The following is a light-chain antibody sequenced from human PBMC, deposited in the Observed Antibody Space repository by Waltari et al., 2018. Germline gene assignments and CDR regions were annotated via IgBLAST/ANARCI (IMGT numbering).Light chain of an antibody. CDR1: GEYSAYA. CDR2: VNSDGSH. Sequence: LVLTQSPSASASLGASVKLTCSLPGEYSAYALAWPQQQPLKGPRYLMTVNSDGSHKKGDGISERFSGSSSDVDRYLIISRLQSDDEADYFCQTWGTGIQVFGSGTKLTVL. J-gene: IGLJ3*02. V-gene: IGLV4-69*01. CDR3: QTWGTGIQV.